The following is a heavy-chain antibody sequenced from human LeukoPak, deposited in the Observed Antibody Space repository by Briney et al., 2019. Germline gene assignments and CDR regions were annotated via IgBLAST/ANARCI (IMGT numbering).Heavy chain of an antibody. CDR3: ARDLHITIFGVVIGHNWFDP. V-gene: IGHV1-18*01. Sequence: ASVKASCKASGYTFTSYGISWVRQAPGQGLEWMEWISAYNGNTNYAQKLQGRVTMTTDTSTSTAYMELRSLRSDDTAVYYCARDLHITIFGVVIGHNWFDPWGQGTLVTVSS. J-gene: IGHJ5*02. CDR1: GYTFTSYG. CDR2: ISAYNGNT. D-gene: IGHD3-3*01.